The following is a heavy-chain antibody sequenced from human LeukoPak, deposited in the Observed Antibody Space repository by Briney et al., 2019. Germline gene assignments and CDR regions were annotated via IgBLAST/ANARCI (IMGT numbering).Heavy chain of an antibody. J-gene: IGHJ4*02. CDR1: GFSFGSFA. CDR3: ARVREIYSSSWPYDC. D-gene: IGHD6-13*01. V-gene: IGHV3-23*01. Sequence: AGGSLRLSCAASGFSFGSFAMSWVRQAPGKGLEWVSGIIGSGGTTFYADSVKGRFTISRDNSKNTLYLQMNSLRAEDTAIYYCARVREIYSSSWPYDCWGQGTLATVSS. CDR2: IIGSGGTT.